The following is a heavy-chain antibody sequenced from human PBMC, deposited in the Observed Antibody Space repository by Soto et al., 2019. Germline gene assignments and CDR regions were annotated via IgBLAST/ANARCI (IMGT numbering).Heavy chain of an antibody. CDR2: ISYDGSNK. CDR3: ATNMYY. J-gene: IGHJ4*02. V-gene: IGHV3-30-3*01. Sequence: PGGSLRLSCAASGFTFSSYAMHWVRQAPGKGLEWVAVISYDGSNKYYADSVKGRFTITRDNSKNTLYLQMNSLRAEDTAVYYCATNMYYWGQGTLVTV. D-gene: IGHD3-10*02. CDR1: GFTFSSYA.